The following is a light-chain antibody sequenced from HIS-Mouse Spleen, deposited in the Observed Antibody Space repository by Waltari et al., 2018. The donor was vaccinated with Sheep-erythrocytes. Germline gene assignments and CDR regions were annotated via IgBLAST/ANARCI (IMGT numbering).Light chain of an antibody. CDR2: YDD. CDR1: SSNIGNNA. CDR3: GTWDSSLSALFV. J-gene: IGLJ1*01. V-gene: IGLV1-36*01. Sequence: QSVLTQPPSVSEAPRQRVTISCSGSSSNIGNNAVNWYQQLPGKAPKLLIYYDDLLPSGVSDRFSGSKSGTSASLAISGLQAEDEADYYCGTWDSSLSALFVFGTGTKVTVL.